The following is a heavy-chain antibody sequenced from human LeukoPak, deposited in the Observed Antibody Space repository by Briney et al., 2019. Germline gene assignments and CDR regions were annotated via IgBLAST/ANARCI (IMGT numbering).Heavy chain of an antibody. J-gene: IGHJ3*02. CDR3: YTVTNSDAFDI. CDR1: GGSISSSSYY. D-gene: IGHD4-17*01. Sequence: SETLSLTCTVSGGSISSSSYYWGWIRQPPGKGLEWIGSIYYSGSTYYNPSLKSRVTISVDTSKNQFSLKLSSVTAADTAVYYCYTVTNSDAFDIWGQGTMVTVSS. CDR2: IYYSGST. V-gene: IGHV4-39*01.